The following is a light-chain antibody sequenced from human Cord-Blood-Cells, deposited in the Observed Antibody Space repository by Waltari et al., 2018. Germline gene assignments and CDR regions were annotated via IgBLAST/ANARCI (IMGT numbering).Light chain of an antibody. CDR1: SSDVGGYNY. V-gene: IGLV2-8*01. CDR3: SSYAGSNNV. J-gene: IGLJ1*01. CDR2: EVS. Sequence: QSALTQPPSASGSPGQSATISCTGTSSDVGGYNYVSWYQQHPGKAPKLMIYEVSKRPSGVPNRFSGSKSGNTASLTVSGLQAEDEADYYCSSYAGSNNVFGTGTKVTVL.